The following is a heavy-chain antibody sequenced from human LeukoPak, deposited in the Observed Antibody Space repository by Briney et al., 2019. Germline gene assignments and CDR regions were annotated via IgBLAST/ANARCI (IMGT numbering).Heavy chain of an antibody. D-gene: IGHD2-15*01. V-gene: IGHV3-9*01. J-gene: IGHJ3*02. CDR1: GFTFDDYA. CDR2: ISWNSGSI. CDR3: AKGERACSGGSCPRAFDI. Sequence: GGSLRLSCAASGFTFDDYAMHWVRQAPGKGLEWVSGISWNSGSIGYADSVKGRFTISRDNAKNSLYLQMNSLRAEDTALYYCAKGERACSGGSCPRAFDIWGQGTMVTVSS.